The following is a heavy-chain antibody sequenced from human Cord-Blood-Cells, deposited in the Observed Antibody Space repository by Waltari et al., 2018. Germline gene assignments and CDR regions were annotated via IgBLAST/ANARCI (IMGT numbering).Heavy chain of an antibody. CDR3: AREPGGKGGDY. V-gene: IGHV1-2*02. CDR1: GYTFTGYY. D-gene: IGHD3-16*01. Sequence: QVQLVQSGAEVKKPGASVKVSCKASGYTFTGYYMHWVRQAPGQGLEWMGWINPNSGGKNYAKKFQGRVTMTRDTSISTAYMELSRRRSDDTAGYYCAREPGGKGGDYWGQGTLVTVSS. J-gene: IGHJ4*02. CDR2: INPNSGGK.